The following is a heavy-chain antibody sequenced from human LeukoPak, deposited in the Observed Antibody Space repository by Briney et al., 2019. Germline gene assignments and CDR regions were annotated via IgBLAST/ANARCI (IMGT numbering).Heavy chain of an antibody. J-gene: IGHJ4*02. CDR3: ASSDTATFDY. D-gene: IGHD5-18*01. Sequence: GGSLRLSCAASGFTVSSNYMSWVRQAPGKGLEWVSVTYSGGSTYYADSVKGRFTISRDNSKNTLYLQMNSLRAEDTAVYYCASSDTATFDYWGQGTLVTVSS. CDR2: TYSGGST. V-gene: IGHV3-66*01. CDR1: GFTVSSNY.